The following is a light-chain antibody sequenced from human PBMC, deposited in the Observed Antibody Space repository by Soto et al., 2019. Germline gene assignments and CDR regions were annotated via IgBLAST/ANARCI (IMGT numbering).Light chain of an antibody. V-gene: IGKV1-9*01. Sequence: DIQLTQSPSFLTASVGDRVTITCRASQGISSYLAWYQQKPGKAPKLLIYTASTLQSGDSSRFSGSGSATEFTLTIISLQPEDFATYYCQQLNSYPHTFGGGTNVEIK. J-gene: IGKJ4*01. CDR3: QQLNSYPHT. CDR2: TAS. CDR1: QGISSY.